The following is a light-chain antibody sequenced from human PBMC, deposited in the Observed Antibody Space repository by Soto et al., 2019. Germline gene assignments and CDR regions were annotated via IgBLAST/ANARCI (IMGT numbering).Light chain of an antibody. CDR1: NIESKS. J-gene: IGLJ7*01. CDR2: DDS. V-gene: IGLV3-21*02. CDR3: QVWDSSSGQV. Sequence: SYELTQAPSVSVAPGQTATITCGGDNIESKSVHWLQQKSGQAPVLVVYDDSDRPSGIPERFSGSNSGNTATLTISRVEVGDEADYHCQVWDSSSGQVFGGGTQLTVL.